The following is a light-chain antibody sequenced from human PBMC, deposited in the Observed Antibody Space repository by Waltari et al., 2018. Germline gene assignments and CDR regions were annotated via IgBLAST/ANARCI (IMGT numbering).Light chain of an antibody. CDR3: CSYAGSFYV. CDR1: SSDVGSYNL. J-gene: IGLJ1*01. CDR2: EGS. Sequence: QSALTQPASVSGSPGQSITTSCTGTSSDVGSYNLVSWYQQHPGKAPKLMIYEGSKRPSGVSNRFSGSKSGNTASLTSSGLQAEDEADYYCCSYAGSFYVFGTGTKVTVL. V-gene: IGLV2-23*01.